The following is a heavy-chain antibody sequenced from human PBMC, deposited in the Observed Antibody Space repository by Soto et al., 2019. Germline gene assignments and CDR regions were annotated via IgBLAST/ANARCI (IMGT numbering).Heavy chain of an antibody. D-gene: IGHD4-4*01. V-gene: IGHV1-18*01. J-gene: IGHJ6*03. CDR3: ARDPIPRMTTVTTDSYYYMDV. Sequence: GASVKVSCKASGYTFTSYGISWVRQAPGQGLEWMGWISAYNGNTNYAQKLQGRVTVTTDTSTSTAYMELRSLRSDDTAVYYCARDPIPRMTTVTTDSYYYMDVWGKGTTVTVSS. CDR1: GYTFTSYG. CDR2: ISAYNGNT.